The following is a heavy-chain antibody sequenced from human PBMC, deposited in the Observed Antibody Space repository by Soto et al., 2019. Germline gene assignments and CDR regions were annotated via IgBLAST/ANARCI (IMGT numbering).Heavy chain of an antibody. CDR3: ATSLELPLGVDI. CDR1: GYTFTSYY. D-gene: IGHD1-7*01. CDR2: INPSGGST. V-gene: IGHV1-46*01. J-gene: IGHJ6*02. Sequence: ASVKVSCKASGYTFTSYYMHWVRQAPGQGLEWMGIINPSGGSTSYAQKFQGRVTMTGDTSSDTGYMELSNLRSEDTAIYYCATSLELPLGVDIWGQGTTVTVSS.